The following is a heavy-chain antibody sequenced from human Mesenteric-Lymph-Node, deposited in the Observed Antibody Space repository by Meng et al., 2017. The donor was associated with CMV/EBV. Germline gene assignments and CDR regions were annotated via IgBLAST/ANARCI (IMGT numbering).Heavy chain of an antibody. CDR2: IYSGGSKT. J-gene: IGHJ4*02. CDR1: GFTFSNYG. D-gene: IGHD5-18*01. CDR3: ATLRDGYTYD. Sequence: GESLKISCAASGFTFSNYGMTWVRQAPGKGLEWVSVIYSGGSKTYYGDSVKGRFNISRDNAKNLLYLQMNSLRAEDTAVYYCATLRDGYTYDWGQGTLVTVSS. V-gene: IGHV3-23*03.